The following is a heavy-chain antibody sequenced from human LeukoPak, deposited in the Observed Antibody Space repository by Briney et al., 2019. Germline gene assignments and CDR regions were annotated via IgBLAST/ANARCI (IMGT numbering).Heavy chain of an antibody. CDR1: GYTFTSYG. CDR3: ARIAYCGGDCYTTYFDY. CDR2: ISAYNGNT. D-gene: IGHD2-21*01. Sequence: GASVKVSCKASGYTFTSYGISWVRQAPGQGLEWMGWISAYNGNTNYAQKLQGRVTMTTDTSTSTAYMELRSLRSDDTAVYYCARIAYCGGDCYTTYFDYWGQGTLVTVSS. V-gene: IGHV1-18*01. J-gene: IGHJ4*02.